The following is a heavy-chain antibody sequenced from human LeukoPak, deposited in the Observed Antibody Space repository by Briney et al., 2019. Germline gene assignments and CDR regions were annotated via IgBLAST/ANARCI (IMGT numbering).Heavy chain of an antibody. CDR2: MYYTGSS. CDR3: AREDHGDLLFDY. CDR1: GGSISSTRYY. J-gene: IGHJ4*02. V-gene: IGHV4-39*07. D-gene: IGHD4-17*01. Sequence: PPETLSLTCSVSGGSISSTRYYWGWIRQPPGKGLDWIGSMYYTGSSYYNPSLKSRVTISADTSKNQFSLKLSSVTAADTAVYYCAREDHGDLLFDYWGQGTLVTVSS.